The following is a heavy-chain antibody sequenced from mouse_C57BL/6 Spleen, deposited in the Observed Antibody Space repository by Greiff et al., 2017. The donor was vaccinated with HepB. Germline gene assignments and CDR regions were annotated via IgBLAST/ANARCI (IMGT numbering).Heavy chain of an antibody. D-gene: IGHD4-1*01. V-gene: IGHV7-3*01. CDR2: IRNKANGYTT. Sequence: EVQGVESGGGLVQPGGSLSLSCAASGFTFTDYYMSWVRQPPGKALEWLGFIRNKANGYTTEYSASVKGRFTISRDNSQSILYLQMNALRADDSATYYCSRYTANWYYFDYWGQGTTLTVSS. CDR1: GFTFTDYY. J-gene: IGHJ2*01. CDR3: SRYTANWYYFDY.